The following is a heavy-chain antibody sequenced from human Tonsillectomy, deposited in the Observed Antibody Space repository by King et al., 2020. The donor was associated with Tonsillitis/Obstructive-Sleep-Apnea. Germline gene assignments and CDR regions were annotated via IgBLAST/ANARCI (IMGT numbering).Heavy chain of an antibody. CDR1: GFTFSSYS. D-gene: IGHD6-13*01. J-gene: IGHJ4*02. CDR3: WGSSGWYPNIDY. V-gene: IGHV3-21*01. CDR2: ISSSSIYI. Sequence: QLVQSGGGLVKPGGSLRLSCAASGFTFSSYSMNWVRQAPGKGLEWVSSISSSSIYIYYADSVKGRFTISRDNAKNALYLQMNSLRDEGTAVYYCWGSSGWYPNIDYWGQGPLVTVAA.